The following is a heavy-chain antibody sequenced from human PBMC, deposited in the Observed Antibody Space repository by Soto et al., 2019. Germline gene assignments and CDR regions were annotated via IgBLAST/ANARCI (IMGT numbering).Heavy chain of an antibody. D-gene: IGHD6-13*01. V-gene: IGHV4-39*01. J-gene: IGHJ6*04. CDR1: GGSISSSSYY. CDR3: ARLGIAAGWGTGVDV. CDR2: IYYSGST. Sequence: QLQLQESGPGLGKPSETLSLTCTVSGGSISSSSYYWGWIRQPPGKGLEWIGSIYYSGSTYYNPSLQSRVTISVDTSKNQFSLKLSSVTAADTAVYYCARLGIAAGWGTGVDVWSKGTTVTVSS.